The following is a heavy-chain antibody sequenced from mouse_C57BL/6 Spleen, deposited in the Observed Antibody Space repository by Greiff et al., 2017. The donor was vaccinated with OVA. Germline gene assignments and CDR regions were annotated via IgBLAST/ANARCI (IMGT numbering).Heavy chain of an antibody. CDR2: IDPSDSYP. CDR3: ARWNYYDYRGFAY. CDR1: GYTFTSYW. V-gene: IGHV1-69*01. Sequence: QVQLKQPGAELVMPGASVKLSCKASGYTFTSYWMHWVKQRPGQGLEWIGEIDPSDSYPNYNQKFKGKSTLTVDKSSSTAYRQLSSLTSEDSAVYYCARWNYYDYRGFAYWGQGTLVTVSA. D-gene: IGHD2-4*01. J-gene: IGHJ3*01.